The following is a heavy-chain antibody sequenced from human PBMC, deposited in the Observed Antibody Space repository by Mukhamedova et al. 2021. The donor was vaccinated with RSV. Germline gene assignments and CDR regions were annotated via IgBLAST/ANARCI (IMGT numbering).Heavy chain of an antibody. J-gene: IGHJ4*02. D-gene: IGHD6-13*01. Sequence: GRFTISRDDSKNTLYLQMNSLKTEDTAVYYCTTGPYSSSWPFDYWGQGTLVTVSS. CDR3: TTGPYSSSWPFDY. V-gene: IGHV3-15*01.